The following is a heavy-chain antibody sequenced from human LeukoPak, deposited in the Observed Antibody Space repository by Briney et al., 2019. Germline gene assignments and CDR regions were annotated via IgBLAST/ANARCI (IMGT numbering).Heavy chain of an antibody. CDR1: GGSISSSNW. CDR3: ARDQAPRMITFGGPRRWFDP. CDR2: IFLSGST. J-gene: IGHJ5*02. Sequence: SGTLSLTCAVSGGSISSSNWWSWVRQPPGKGLEWIGEIFLSGSTNYNPSLKSRVTISVDKSKNQFSLKLSSVTAADTAVYYCARDQAPRMITFGGPRRWFDPWGQGTLVTVSS. V-gene: IGHV4-4*02. D-gene: IGHD3-16*01.